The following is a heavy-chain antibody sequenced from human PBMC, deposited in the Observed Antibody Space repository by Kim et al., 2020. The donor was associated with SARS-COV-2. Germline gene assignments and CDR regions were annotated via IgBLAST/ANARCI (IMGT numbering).Heavy chain of an antibody. Sequence: GGSLRLSCATSGFTFSAYDMNWVRQAPGKGLEWLSFITKSSATIYYADSVQGRFTIYRDNAKNSLFLQMNSLRDDDTALYYCVRDRMGGAFDFWGQGTMV. V-gene: IGHV3-48*02. D-gene: IGHD3-16*01. J-gene: IGHJ3*01. CDR2: ITKSSATI. CDR3: VRDRMGGAFDF. CDR1: GFTFSAYD.